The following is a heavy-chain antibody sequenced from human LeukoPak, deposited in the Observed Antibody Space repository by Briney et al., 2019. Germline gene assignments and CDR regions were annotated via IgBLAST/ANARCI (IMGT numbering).Heavy chain of an antibody. CDR2: IYASGST. D-gene: IGHD6-6*01. Sequence: PSETLSLTCTVSGGSISSYYWSWIRQPAGKGLEWIGRIYASGSTYYSPSLKSRVTMSVDTSKNQFSLRLTTVTAADTAVYYCARDSNLEYSSSRGLGRWGQGTLVTVSS. CDR3: ARDSNLEYSSSRGLGR. J-gene: IGHJ4*02. V-gene: IGHV4-4*07. CDR1: GGSISSYY.